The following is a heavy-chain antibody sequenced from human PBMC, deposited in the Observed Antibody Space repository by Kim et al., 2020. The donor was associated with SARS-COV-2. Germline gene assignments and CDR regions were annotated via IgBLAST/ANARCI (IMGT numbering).Heavy chain of an antibody. J-gene: IGHJ6*02. CDR3: AKATSGVGYYYGMDV. CDR1: GFTIDDYS. D-gene: IGHD3-10*01. V-gene: IGHV3-9*01. Sequence: GGSLRLSCAASGFTIDDYSMHWVRQAPGKGLEWVSGISWNSGSIGYEDSVKGRFTISRDNAKNSLYLQMNSLRAEDTALYYCAKATSGVGYYYGMDVWGRASTVTVSS. CDR2: ISWNSGSI.